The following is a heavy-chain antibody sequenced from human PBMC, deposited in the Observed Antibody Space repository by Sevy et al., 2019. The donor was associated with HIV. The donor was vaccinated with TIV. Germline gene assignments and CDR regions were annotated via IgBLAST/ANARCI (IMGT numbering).Heavy chain of an antibody. CDR1: GFTVNDKY. CDR2: IFSSGST. J-gene: IGHJ4*02. V-gene: IGHV3-66*02. Sequence: GGSLRLSCAISGFTVNDKYIIWVHQAPGKGLEWVSVIFSSGSTYYADSAKGRFTISSDNSKNTVDLQMNSVRAEDTAVYYCVSLFLSYRSGWSYFDYWGQGTLVTVSS. D-gene: IGHD6-19*01. CDR3: VSLFLSYRSGWSYFDY.